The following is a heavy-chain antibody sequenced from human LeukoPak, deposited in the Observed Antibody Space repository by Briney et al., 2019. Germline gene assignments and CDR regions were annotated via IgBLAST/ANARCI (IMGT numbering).Heavy chain of an antibody. V-gene: IGHV3-23*01. Sequence: GGPQRLSCAASGFTSSSYAMSWVRQAPGKGLEWVSVISGSGTSTYYADSVKGRFTISRDNSKNTLCLQMNSLRAEDTAVYYCAKVGYGDYDWYFDLWGRGTLVTVSS. CDR2: ISGSGTST. J-gene: IGHJ2*01. CDR3: AKVGYGDYDWYFDL. D-gene: IGHD4-17*01. CDR1: GFTSSSYA.